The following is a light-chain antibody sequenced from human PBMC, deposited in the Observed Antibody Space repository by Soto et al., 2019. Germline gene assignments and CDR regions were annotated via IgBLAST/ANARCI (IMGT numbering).Light chain of an antibody. CDR3: QQGYSSRWT. Sequence: DIPMTQSPSSLSASVGDRVTITCRASQNIRSYLNWYQQKPGKAPQLLIYAISSLQTGVPSRFSASGSGTDFSLVISDLQPEDSATYYCQQGYSSRWTSGRGTKVEI. V-gene: IGKV1-39*01. CDR1: QNIRSY. CDR2: AIS. J-gene: IGKJ1*01.